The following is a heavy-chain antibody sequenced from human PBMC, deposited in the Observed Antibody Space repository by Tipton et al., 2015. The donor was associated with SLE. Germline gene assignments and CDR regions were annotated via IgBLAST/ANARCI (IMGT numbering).Heavy chain of an antibody. CDR1: GYTFTGYY. D-gene: IGHD2-2*01. J-gene: IGHJ4*02. CDR2: INPNSGGT. CDR3: ARAGEVVVPADRGTNDY. Sequence: QLMQSGPEVKKPGASVKVSCKASGYTFTGYYMHWVRQAPGQGLEWMGWINPNSGGTNYAQKFQGRVTMTRDTSISTAYMELSRLRSDDTAVYYCARAGEVVVPADRGTNDYWGQGTLVTVSS. V-gene: IGHV1-2*02.